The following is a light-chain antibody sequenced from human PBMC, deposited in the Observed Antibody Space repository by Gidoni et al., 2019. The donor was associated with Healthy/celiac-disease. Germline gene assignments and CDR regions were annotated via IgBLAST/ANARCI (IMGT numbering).Light chain of an antibody. CDR3: QQYGSSPLT. Sequence: EIVLTQSPGTLSLSPGERATLSCRARQSVSSSYLALYQQKPGQAPRLLIYGASSRATGIPDRFSGSGSGTDFTLTISRLEPEDFAVYYCQQYGSSPLTFGGGTKVEIK. CDR2: GAS. CDR1: QSVSSSY. V-gene: IGKV3-20*01. J-gene: IGKJ4*01.